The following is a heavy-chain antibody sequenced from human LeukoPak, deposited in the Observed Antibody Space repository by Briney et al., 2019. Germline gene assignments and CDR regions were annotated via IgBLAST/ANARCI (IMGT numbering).Heavy chain of an antibody. CDR2: IKQGGSEK. J-gene: IGHJ4*02. V-gene: IGHV3-7*03. Sequence: GSLRLSCAASGFTFSSYWMSWVRQAPGKGLEWAANIKQGGSEKYYVDSVKGRFTISRDNAKNSLYLQMNSLRAEDTAVYYCARLKLLWSNYFDYWGQGTLVTVSS. D-gene: IGHD2-2*01. CDR3: ARLKLLWSNYFDY. CDR1: GFTFSSYW.